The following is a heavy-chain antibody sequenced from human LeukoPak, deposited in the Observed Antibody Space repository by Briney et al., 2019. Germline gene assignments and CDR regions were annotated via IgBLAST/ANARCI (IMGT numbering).Heavy chain of an antibody. CDR2: IYYSGST. D-gene: IGHD2-15*01. CDR1: GGSISSTSYY. J-gene: IGHJ5*02. V-gene: IGHV4-39*07. Sequence: SETLSLTCTVSGGSISSTSYYWGWTRPPPGKGLEWIGSIYYSGSTYYNPSLKSRVTISIDTPKNQFSLKLSSVTAADTAVYYCASPGGSLNWFDPWGQGTLVTVSS. CDR3: ASPGGSLNWFDP.